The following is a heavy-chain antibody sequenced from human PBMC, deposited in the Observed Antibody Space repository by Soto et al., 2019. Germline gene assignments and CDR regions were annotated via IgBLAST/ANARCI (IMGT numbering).Heavy chain of an antibody. CDR1: GGSISSGDYY. CDR3: ARSVRLGDLALGY. CDR2: ISRSGTT. Sequence: QVQLQESGPGLVKPSQTLSLTCTVSGGSISSGDYYWSWIRQHPGKGLEWIGYISRSGTTYYTPSLTSLLTISVDTSKNQFSLKLRSVTAADTAVYYCARSVRLGDLALGYWGQGTLVTFSS. J-gene: IGHJ4*02. V-gene: IGHV4-31*01. D-gene: IGHD3-16*01.